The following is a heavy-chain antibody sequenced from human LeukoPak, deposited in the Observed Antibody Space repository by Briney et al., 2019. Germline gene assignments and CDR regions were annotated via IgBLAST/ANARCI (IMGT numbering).Heavy chain of an antibody. D-gene: IGHD3-16*01. CDR3: AKVPHSWGLFDS. CDR2: IRDDGSTR. V-gene: IGHV3-30*02. J-gene: IGHJ4*02. Sequence: GGSLRLSCAASGFTFSKYGLHWVRQAPGKGLEWVAFIRDDGSTRYYTDSVKGRFTVSRDNSKNTLYLQMDSLRTEDTAVYYCAKVPHSWGLFDSWGQGTLVTVSS. CDR1: GFTFSKYG.